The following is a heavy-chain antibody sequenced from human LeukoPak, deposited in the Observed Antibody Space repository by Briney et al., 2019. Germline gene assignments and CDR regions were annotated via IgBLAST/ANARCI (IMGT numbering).Heavy chain of an antibody. CDR3: ANGQQHYYYYYYMDV. D-gene: IGHD5-18*01. CDR2: ISSSSSTI. V-gene: IGHV3-48*01. CDR1: GFTFSSYG. Sequence: GGSLRLSCAASGFTFSSYGMTWVRQAPGKGLEWVSYISSSSSTIYYADSVKGRFTISRDNSKNTLYLQMNSLRAEDTAVYYCANGQQHYYYYYYMDVWGKGTTVTVSS. J-gene: IGHJ6*03.